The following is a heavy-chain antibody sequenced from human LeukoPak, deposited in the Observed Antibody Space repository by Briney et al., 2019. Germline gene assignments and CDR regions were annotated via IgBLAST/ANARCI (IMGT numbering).Heavy chain of an antibody. CDR2: IYTSGST. CDR3: ARDRTVVPAAILDYFYYYMDV. CDR1: GGSISSGGYY. Sequence: SQTLSLTCTVSGGSISSGGYYWTWIRQPAGKGLEWIGRIYTSGSTNYNPSLKSRVTIPVDTSKNQFSLKLSSVTAADTAVYYCARDRTVVPAAILDYFYYYMDVWGKGTTVTVSS. D-gene: IGHD2-2*01. V-gene: IGHV4-61*02. J-gene: IGHJ6*03.